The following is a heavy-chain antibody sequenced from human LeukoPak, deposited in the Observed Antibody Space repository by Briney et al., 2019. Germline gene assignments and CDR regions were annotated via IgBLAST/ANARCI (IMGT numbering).Heavy chain of an antibody. CDR2: MNPNSGNT. CDR1: GYTFTSYD. D-gene: IGHD1-26*01. CDR3: ARRGATNYYYYIDV. V-gene: IGHV1-8*01. Sequence: GASVKVTCKASGYTFTSYDINWVRQATGQGLEWMGWMNPNSGNTDYAQKFQGRVTMTRNTTISTAYMELSSLRSEDTAVYYCARRGATNYYYYIDVWGKGTTVTVSS. J-gene: IGHJ6*03.